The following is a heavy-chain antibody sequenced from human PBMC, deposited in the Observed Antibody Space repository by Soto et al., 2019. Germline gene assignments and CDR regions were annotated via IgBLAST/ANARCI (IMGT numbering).Heavy chain of an antibody. D-gene: IGHD6-13*01. CDR3: AGSGLIAAANNWFDP. CDR1: GGTFSSYA. CDR2: IIPIFGTA. Sequence: QVQLVQSGAEVKKPGSSVKVSCKASGGTFSSYAISWVRQAPGQGLEWMGGIIPIFGTANYAQKFQGRVTITADKSTSTAYVELSRLRAEDTAVYYCAGSGLIAAANNWFDPWGQGTLVTVSS. V-gene: IGHV1-69*06. J-gene: IGHJ5*02.